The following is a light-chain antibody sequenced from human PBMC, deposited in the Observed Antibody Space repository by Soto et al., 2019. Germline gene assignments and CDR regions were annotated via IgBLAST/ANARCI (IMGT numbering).Light chain of an antibody. Sequence: EIVLTQSPGTLSFSAGEIATLSCRASQSVYSSLAWYQQKPGQAPRLLIYGASTRATAIPARFSGSGSGTEFTLTISSLQSEDFAVYYCQQYNKWPQTFGQGTKVDIK. CDR2: GAS. CDR3: QQYNKWPQT. CDR1: QSVYSS. J-gene: IGKJ1*01. V-gene: IGKV3-15*01.